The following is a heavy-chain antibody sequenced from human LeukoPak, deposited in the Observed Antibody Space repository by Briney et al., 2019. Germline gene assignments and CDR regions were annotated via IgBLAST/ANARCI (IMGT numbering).Heavy chain of an antibody. CDR2: IKQDGSEK. Sequence: GGSLRLSCAASGFTFSNYWVGWVRQAPGKGLEWVANIKQDGSEKRYVDPVKGRFTISRDNAKNSLYLQMNSLRAEDTGVYYCVRAPATNEWRCMDYWGQGTLVTVSS. CDR3: VRAPATNEWRCMDY. V-gene: IGHV3-7*01. CDR1: GFTFSNYW. J-gene: IGHJ4*02. D-gene: IGHD2-8*02.